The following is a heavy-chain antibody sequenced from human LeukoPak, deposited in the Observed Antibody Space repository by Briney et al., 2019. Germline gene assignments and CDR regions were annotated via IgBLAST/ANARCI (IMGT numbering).Heavy chain of an antibody. V-gene: IGHV3-9*01. CDR3: TKDRLFLHDALDI. D-gene: IGHD3-22*01. CDR1: GFTFDDHA. Sequence: GGSLRLSCAASGFTFDDHAMHWVRQAPGKGLEWVAGISWNSGIIDYADSVKGRFTISRDNAKNSLYLQMNSLRAEDTAFYYCTKDRLFLHDALDIWGQGTMVTVSS. J-gene: IGHJ3*02. CDR2: ISWNSGII.